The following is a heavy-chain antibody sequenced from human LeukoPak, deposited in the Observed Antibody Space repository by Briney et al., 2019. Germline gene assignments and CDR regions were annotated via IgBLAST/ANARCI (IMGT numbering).Heavy chain of an antibody. D-gene: IGHD6-19*01. J-gene: IGHJ4*02. CDR2: IASSGTTI. V-gene: IGHV3-48*03. CDR1: GFPFSTYE. CDR3: ALLAVASDFDY. Sequence: GGSLRLSCAVSGFPFSTYEMNWVRQAPGKGLEWVSNIASSGTTIYYADSVKGRFSISRDNAKSSLYLQMNSQRVEDTAVYYCALLAVASDFDYWGQGALVTVSS.